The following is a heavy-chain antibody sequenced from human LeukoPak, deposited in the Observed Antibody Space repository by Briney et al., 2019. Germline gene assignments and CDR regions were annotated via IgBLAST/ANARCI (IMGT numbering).Heavy chain of an antibody. J-gene: IGHJ4*02. D-gene: IGHD1-26*01. CDR1: GFTFSSYA. CDR3: ARGPAANSGNYYVGDY. Sequence: QAGGSLRLSCAASGFTFSSYAMSWVRQAPGKGLEWVSTISNNDGTTYYADSVKGRFTISRGNAKKTLFLQMNSLRAEDTGVYYCARGPAANSGNYYVGDYWGQGTLVTVSS. V-gene: IGHV3-23*01. CDR2: ISNNDGTT.